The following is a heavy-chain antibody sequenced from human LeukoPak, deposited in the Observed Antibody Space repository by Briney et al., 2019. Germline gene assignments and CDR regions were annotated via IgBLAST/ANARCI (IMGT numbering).Heavy chain of an antibody. V-gene: IGHV4-30-2*04. Sequence: SRVTISVDTSKNQFSLKLSSVTAADTAVYYCASTLKRPYDFWSGYYFDYWGQGTLVTVSS. J-gene: IGHJ4*02. CDR3: ASTLKRPYDFWSGYYFDY. D-gene: IGHD3-3*01.